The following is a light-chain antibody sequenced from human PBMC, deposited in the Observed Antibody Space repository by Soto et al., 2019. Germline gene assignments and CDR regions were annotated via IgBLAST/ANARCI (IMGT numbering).Light chain of an antibody. J-gene: IGKJ1*01. CDR2: AAS. CDR1: QSISSY. Sequence: DIQTTPTPSSLSASVGDRVTITFRASQSISSYLNWYQQKPGEAPKLLIYAASSLQSGVPSRFSGSGSGTDFTLTISSLQPEDFATYYCQQSYSTPRTFGQGTKVDIK. CDR3: QQSYSTPRT. V-gene: IGKV1-39*01.